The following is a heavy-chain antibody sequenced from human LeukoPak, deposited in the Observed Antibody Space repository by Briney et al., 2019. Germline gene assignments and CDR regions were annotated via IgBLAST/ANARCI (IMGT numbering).Heavy chain of an antibody. Sequence: ASVKVSCKASGYTFTSYGISWVRQAPGQGLEWMGWISAYSGNTNYAQKLQGRVTLTTDTSTSTAYMELRSLRSDDTAVYYCARGTIAVAGRNYYYMDVWGKGTTVTVSS. CDR2: ISAYSGNT. D-gene: IGHD6-19*01. J-gene: IGHJ6*03. CDR1: GYTFTSYG. CDR3: ARGTIAVAGRNYYYMDV. V-gene: IGHV1-18*01.